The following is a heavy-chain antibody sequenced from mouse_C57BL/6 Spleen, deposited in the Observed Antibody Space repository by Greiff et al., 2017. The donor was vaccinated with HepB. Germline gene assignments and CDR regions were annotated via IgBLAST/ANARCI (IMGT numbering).Heavy chain of an antibody. CDR3: ARSNGSYYAMDY. Sequence: VQLQESGAELVRPGASVKLSCKASGYTFTDYYINWVKQRPGQGLEWIARIYPGSGNTYYNEKFKGKATLTAEKSSSTAYMQLSSLTSEDAAVYFCARSNGSYYAMDYWGQGTSVTVSS. V-gene: IGHV1-76*01. J-gene: IGHJ4*01. CDR1: GYTFTDYY. CDR2: IYPGSGNT.